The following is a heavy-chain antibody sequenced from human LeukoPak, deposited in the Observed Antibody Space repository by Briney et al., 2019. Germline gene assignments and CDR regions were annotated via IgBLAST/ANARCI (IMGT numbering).Heavy chain of an antibody. Sequence: GSSVKVSCKASGGTFSSYAISWVRQAPGQGLEWMGGIIPIFGTANYAQKFQGRVTITADESTSTAYMELSSLRSEDTAVYYCATTVRALGPYYYYYYMDVWGKGTTVTISS. J-gene: IGHJ6*03. CDR2: IIPIFGTA. CDR1: GGTFSSYA. V-gene: IGHV1-69*01. D-gene: IGHD3-10*01. CDR3: ATTVRALGPYYYYYYMDV.